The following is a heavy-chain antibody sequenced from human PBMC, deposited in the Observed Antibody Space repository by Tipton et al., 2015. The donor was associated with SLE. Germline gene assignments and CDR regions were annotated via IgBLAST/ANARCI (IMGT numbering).Heavy chain of an antibody. Sequence: TLSLTCTVSGGSISFDYWSWIRQSAGRGLEWIGRIYSSGDRDYNPSLRSRVTMSIDASQNRVSLRLKSVSAADTALYYCARDQHMARAWGAFDYWGQGIQVTVSS. V-gene: IGHV4-4*07. J-gene: IGHJ4*02. CDR1: GGSISFDY. CDR2: IYSSGDR. D-gene: IGHD3-10*01. CDR3: ARDQHMARAWGAFDY.